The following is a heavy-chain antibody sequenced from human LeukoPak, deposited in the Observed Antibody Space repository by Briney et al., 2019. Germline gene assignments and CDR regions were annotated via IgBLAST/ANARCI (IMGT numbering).Heavy chain of an antibody. D-gene: IGHD1-26*01. CDR3: ARDVQIKYSGSPRGFDY. CDR2: IYYSGST. V-gene: IGHV4-39*07. Sequence: SETLSLTCTVSGGSISSSSYYWGWIRQPPGKGLEWIGSIYYSGSTYYNPSLKSRVTISVDTSKNQFSLKLSSVTAADTAVYYCARDVQIKYSGSPRGFDYWGQGTLVTVSS. J-gene: IGHJ4*02. CDR1: GGSISSSSYY.